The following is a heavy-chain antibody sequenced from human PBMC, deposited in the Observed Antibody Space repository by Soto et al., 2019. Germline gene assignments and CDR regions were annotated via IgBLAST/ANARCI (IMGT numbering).Heavy chain of an antibody. J-gene: IGHJ4*02. CDR3: ARRIVATETFEY. D-gene: IGHD5-12*01. V-gene: IGHV4-61*08. CDR2: IYYAGST. CDR1: GGSISSGGYY. Sequence: SETLSLTCAVSGGSISSGGYYWSWIRQPPGRGLEWIGFIYYAGSTKYNPSLNSRVTISVGTSKNQFSLTVTSVTAADTAVYYCARRIVATETFEYWGQGTLVTVSS.